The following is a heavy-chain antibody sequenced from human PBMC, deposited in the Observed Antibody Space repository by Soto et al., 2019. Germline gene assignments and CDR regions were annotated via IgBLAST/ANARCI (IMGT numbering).Heavy chain of an antibody. CDR2: IYYSGST. J-gene: IGHJ4*02. CDR1: GGSISRYY. D-gene: IGHD3-16*02. V-gene: IGHV4-59*08. Sequence: TSETLSLTCTVSGGSISRYYWSWVRQPPGKGLEWIGYIYYSGSTNYNPSLKSRVTISVDTSKNQFSLKLSSVTAADTAVYYCARLHLGELSSVDYWGQGTLVTVSS. CDR3: ARLHLGELSSVDY.